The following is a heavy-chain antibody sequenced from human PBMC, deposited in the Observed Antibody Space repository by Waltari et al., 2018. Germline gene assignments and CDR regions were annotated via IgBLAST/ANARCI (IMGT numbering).Heavy chain of an antibody. CDR1: GFTFSSYS. CDR3: AGGSTSLGFDP. V-gene: IGHV3-48*04. CDR2: ISSSSSTR. J-gene: IGHJ5*02. Sequence: EVQLVESGGGLVQPGGSLRLSCAASGFTFSSYSMNWVRQAPGKGLEWVSFISSSSSTRYYADSVKGRFTISRDNAKNSRYLQMNSLRAEDTAVYYCAGGSTSLGFDPWGQGTLVTVSS. D-gene: IGHD2-2*01.